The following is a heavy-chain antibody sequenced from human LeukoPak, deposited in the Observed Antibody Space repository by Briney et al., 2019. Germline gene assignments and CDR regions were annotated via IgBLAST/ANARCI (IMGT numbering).Heavy chain of an antibody. V-gene: IGHV1-69*05. D-gene: IGHD3-10*01. J-gene: IGHJ4*02. Sequence: GASVKVSCKASGGTFSSYAISWVRQAPGQGLEWMGGIIPIFGTANYAQKFQGRVTITTDESTSTAYMELSSLRSEDTAVDCCARLRGKDAIVRGVKGAFDYWGQGTLVTVSS. CDR2: IIPIFGTA. CDR1: GGTFSSYA. CDR3: ARLRGKDAIVRGVKGAFDY.